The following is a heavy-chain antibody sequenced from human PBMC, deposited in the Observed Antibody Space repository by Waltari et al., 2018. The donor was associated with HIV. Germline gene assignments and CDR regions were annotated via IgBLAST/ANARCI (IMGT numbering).Heavy chain of an antibody. V-gene: IGHV4-34*01. Sequence: QVQLQQWGAGLLKPSETLSLTCAVYGGSFSVYYWSWIRQPPGKGLEWIGEINHSGSTNYNPTLKSRVTISVDTSKNQFSLKLNSVTAADTAVYYCAREREWYFDLWGRGTLVTVSS. D-gene: IGHD1-26*01. CDR2: INHSGST. CDR3: AREREWYFDL. CDR1: GGSFSVYY. J-gene: IGHJ2*01.